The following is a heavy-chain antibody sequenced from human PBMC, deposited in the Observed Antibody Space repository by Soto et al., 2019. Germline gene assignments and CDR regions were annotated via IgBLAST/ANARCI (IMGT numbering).Heavy chain of an antibody. J-gene: IGHJ6*02. V-gene: IGHV3-23*01. CDR1: GFTFSRYG. D-gene: IGHD6-19*01. CDR3: AKDQFSSGWYNDYYYGMDV. CDR2: ITGNGGSK. Sequence: GGSLRLSCAACGFTFSRYGMSWVRQAPGKGLEWASAITGNGGSKYYANSEKGRFTISRDNSRNTLYLQMNSLRVEDTAAYYCAKDQFSSGWYNDYYYGMDVWGQGTTVTVSS.